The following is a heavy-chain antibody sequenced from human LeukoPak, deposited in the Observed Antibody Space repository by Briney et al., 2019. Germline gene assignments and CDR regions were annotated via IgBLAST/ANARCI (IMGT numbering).Heavy chain of an antibody. Sequence: SETLSLTCTVSGDSINNYYWTWIRQPPGKGLEWIGYIYSTGSTSYNPSLKSRVSISLDTSKNQFSLNLSSLTAADTAVYYCAGTPYCYSYNCYCFYNGNDGFNVWGQGTRVTVSS. V-gene: IGHV4-4*09. D-gene: IGHD2-21*02. CDR2: IYSTGST. CDR3: AGTPYCYSYNCYCFYNGNDGFNV. J-gene: IGHJ3*01. CDR1: GDSINNYY.